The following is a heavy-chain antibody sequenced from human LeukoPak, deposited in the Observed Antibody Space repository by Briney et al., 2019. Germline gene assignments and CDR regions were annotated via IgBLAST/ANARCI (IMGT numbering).Heavy chain of an antibody. V-gene: IGHV4-4*07. J-gene: IGHJ5*02. Sequence: SETLSLTCTVSGGSIRTYCWIWIRQADGKGLEWIGRICSSGTTIYNPSLKSRVIISLDMSNNQFSLIPTSVTAADTAVYYCARDRGTDGSDQLDPWGQGILVTVSS. D-gene: IGHD5-24*01. CDR2: ICSSGTT. CDR1: GGSIRTYC. CDR3: ARDRGTDGSDQLDP.